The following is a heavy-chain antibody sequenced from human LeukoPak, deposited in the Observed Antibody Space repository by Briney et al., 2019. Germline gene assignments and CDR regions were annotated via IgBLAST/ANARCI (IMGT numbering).Heavy chain of an antibody. Sequence: PSETLSLTCTVSGGSISSSSYYWGWIRQPPGKGLEWIGTIYYSGNTYYNPSLKSRGSISVDTSKNQFSLKLSSVTAADTAVYYCARQAVAGNGFDYWGQGTLVTVSS. D-gene: IGHD6-19*01. CDR1: GGSISSSSYY. J-gene: IGHJ4*02. CDR2: IYYSGNT. V-gene: IGHV4-39*01. CDR3: ARQAVAGNGFDY.